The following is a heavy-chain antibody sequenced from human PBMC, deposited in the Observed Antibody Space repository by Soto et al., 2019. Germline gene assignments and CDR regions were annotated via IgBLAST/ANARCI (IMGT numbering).Heavy chain of an antibody. V-gene: IGHV3-23*01. J-gene: IGHJ6*02. D-gene: IGHD4-4*01. Sequence: LRLSCAASGFTFSSYAMSWVRQAPGKGLEWVSAISGSGGSTYYADSVKGRFTISRDNSKNTLYLQMNSLRAEDTAVYYCAKDPGLQHYYYYGMDVWGQGTTVTVSS. CDR2: ISGSGGST. CDR3: AKDPGLQHYYYYGMDV. CDR1: GFTFSSYA.